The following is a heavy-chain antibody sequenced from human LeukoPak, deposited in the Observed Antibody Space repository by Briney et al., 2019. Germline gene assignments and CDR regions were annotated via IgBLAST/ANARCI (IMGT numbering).Heavy chain of an antibody. J-gene: IGHJ4*02. CDR2: ISYDGNHQ. Sequence: PGGSLRLSCAASGFIISHYGIHWVRQAPGKGLEWVAVISYDGNHQYYTDSVKGRFTISRDNSNHTVHLQMDSLRGGDTAFYYCARSDYGGYYDMFDFWGQGTLVIVSS. CDR3: ARSDYGGYYDMFDF. D-gene: IGHD4-23*01. V-gene: IGHV3-30*04. CDR1: GFIISHYG.